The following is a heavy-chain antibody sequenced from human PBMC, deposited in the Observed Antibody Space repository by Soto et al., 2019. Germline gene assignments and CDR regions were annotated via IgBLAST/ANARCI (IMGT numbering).Heavy chain of an antibody. J-gene: IGHJ4*02. V-gene: IGHV4-34*01. CDR1: GGSFSGYY. CDR3: ARLVVAAAADY. Sequence: QVQLQQWGAGLLKPSETLSLTCAVYGGSFSGYYWSWIRQPPGKGLEWSGEINHSGSTNYNPSLKSRVTISVDTSKNQFSLKLSSVTAADTAVYYCARLVVAAAADYWGQGTLVTVSS. D-gene: IGHD6-13*01. CDR2: INHSGST.